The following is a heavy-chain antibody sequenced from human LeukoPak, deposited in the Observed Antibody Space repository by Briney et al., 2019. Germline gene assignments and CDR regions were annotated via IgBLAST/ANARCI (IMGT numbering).Heavy chain of an antibody. D-gene: IGHD6-13*01. V-gene: IGHV3-30*02. J-gene: IGHJ4*02. CDR3: ASLYYSSSYFDY. CDR2: IRYDGSNK. CDR1: GFTFSSYG. Sequence: PGGSLRLSCAASGFTFSSYGMHWVRQAPGKGLEWVAFIRYDGSNKYYADSVKGRFTISRDNSKNTLYLQMNSLRAEDTAVYYCASLYYSSSYFDYWGQGTLVTVSS.